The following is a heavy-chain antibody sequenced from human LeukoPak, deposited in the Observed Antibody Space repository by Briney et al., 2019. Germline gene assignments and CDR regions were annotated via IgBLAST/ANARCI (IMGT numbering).Heavy chain of an antibody. D-gene: IGHD1-26*01. CDR1: GASISSTGHS. V-gene: IGHV4-39*01. Sequence: SETLSLTCVVSGASISSTGHSWGWIRQSPGKGLEWIGSIYYAGSAYYNPSLKSRVSISVDPSKSHFSLKLKSVTAADTALYYCVRQIGATETDYWGQGTLVTVSS. CDR2: IYYAGSA. CDR3: VRQIGATETDY. J-gene: IGHJ4*02.